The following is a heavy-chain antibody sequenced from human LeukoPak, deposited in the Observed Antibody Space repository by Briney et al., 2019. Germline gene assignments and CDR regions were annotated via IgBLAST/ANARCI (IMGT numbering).Heavy chain of an antibody. Sequence: PSETLSLTCTVSGYSISSGYYWGWIRQPPGKGLEWIGSIYHSGSTYYNPSLKSRVTISVDTSKNQFSLKLSSVTAADTAVYYCASLAARTTVPPHPSWYFDLWGRGTLVTVSS. CDR2: IYHSGST. V-gene: IGHV4-38-2*02. D-gene: IGHD4-17*01. J-gene: IGHJ2*01. CDR1: GYSISSGYY. CDR3: ASLAARTTVPPHPSWYFDL.